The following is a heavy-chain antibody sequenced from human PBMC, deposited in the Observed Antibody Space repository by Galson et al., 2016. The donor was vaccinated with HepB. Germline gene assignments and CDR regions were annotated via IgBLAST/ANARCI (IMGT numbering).Heavy chain of an antibody. Sequence: SLRLSCAASGFAFGDSALSWFRQAPGKGLEWIGFIRSKTYGATREYAASVKGRFTVSRDDSKSIAFLQMTSLKTEDTAVYYCASPNFDGPFDHWGQGTLSPSPQ. D-gene: IGHD3-9*01. J-gene: IGHJ4*02. CDR2: IRSKTYGATR. CDR1: GFAFGDSA. V-gene: IGHV3-49*03. CDR3: ASPNFDGPFDH.